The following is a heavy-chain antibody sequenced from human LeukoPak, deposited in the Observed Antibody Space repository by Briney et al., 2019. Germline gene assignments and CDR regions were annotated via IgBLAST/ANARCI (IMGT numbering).Heavy chain of an antibody. D-gene: IGHD3-22*01. CDR1: GFTFSSYN. V-gene: IGHV3-9*01. CDR2: ISWNSGSI. CDR3: AKGGYYDSSGYYPLDY. J-gene: IGHJ4*02. Sequence: GGSLRLSCVASGFTFSSYNMNWVRQAPGKGLEWVSGISWNSGSIGYADSVKGRFTISRDNAKNSLYLQMNSLRAEDTALYYCAKGGYYDSSGYYPLDYWGQGTLVTVSS.